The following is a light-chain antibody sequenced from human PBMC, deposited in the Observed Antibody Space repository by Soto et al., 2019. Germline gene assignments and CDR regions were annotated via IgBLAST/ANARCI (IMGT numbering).Light chain of an antibody. Sequence: EIVLTQSPATLSLSPGERATLSCRASQSVSSYLAWYQQKPGQAPRLLIYDASNRATGIPARFSGSGSGTDFILNISSLEPEDFAVYYCQQRSNWPPLYTFGQGTKLEIK. CDR3: QQRSNWPPLYT. J-gene: IGKJ2*01. CDR2: DAS. V-gene: IGKV3-11*01. CDR1: QSVSSY.